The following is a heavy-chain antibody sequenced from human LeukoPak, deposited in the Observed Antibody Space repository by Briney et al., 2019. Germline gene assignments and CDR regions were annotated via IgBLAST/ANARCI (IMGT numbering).Heavy chain of an antibody. D-gene: IGHD5-18*01. CDR2: ISSSSSTI. J-gene: IGHJ3*02. CDR3: AKDPEGYSYGGDAFDI. CDR1: GFTFSSYS. V-gene: IGHV3-48*01. Sequence: GGSLRLSCAASGFTFSSYSMNWVRQAPGKGLEWVSYISSSSSTIYYADSVKGRFTISRDNSKNTLYLQMNSLRAEDTAVYYCAKDPEGYSYGGDAFDIWGQGTMVTVSS.